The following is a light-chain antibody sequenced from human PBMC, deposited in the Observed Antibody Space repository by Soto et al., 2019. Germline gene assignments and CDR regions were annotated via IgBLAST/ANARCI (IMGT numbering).Light chain of an antibody. V-gene: IGLV2-14*03. CDR3: RSYTSSATYV. CDR2: DVT. Sequence: QSVLAQPASVSGSPGQSIAISCAGSSSDVGGYDYVSWYQQHPDKAPKLSLYDVTNRPSGISFRFSGSKSGNTASLTISGLQPEDEADYYCRSYTSSATYVFGTGTKLTVL. J-gene: IGLJ1*01. CDR1: SSDVGGYDY.